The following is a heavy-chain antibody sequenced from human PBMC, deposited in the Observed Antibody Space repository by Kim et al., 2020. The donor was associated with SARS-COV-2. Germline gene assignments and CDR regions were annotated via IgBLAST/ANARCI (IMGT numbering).Heavy chain of an antibody. V-gene: IGHV3-23*01. CDR1: GFTFSSYA. CDR2: ISGSGGST. J-gene: IGHJ3*02. Sequence: GGSLRLSCAASGFTFSSYAMSWVRQAPGKGLEWVSAISGSGGSTYYADSVKGRFTISRDNSKNTLYLQMNSLRAEDTAVYYCAKAHESSGYYGWAFDIWGQGTMVTVSS. D-gene: IGHD3-22*01. CDR3: AKAHESSGYYGWAFDI.